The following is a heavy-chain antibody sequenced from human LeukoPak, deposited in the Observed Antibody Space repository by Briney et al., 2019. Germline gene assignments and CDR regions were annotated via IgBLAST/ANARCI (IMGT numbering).Heavy chain of an antibody. J-gene: IGHJ5*02. CDR2: ISYDGSNK. CDR3: AKDTVADQYNWFDP. Sequence: GGSLRLSCAASGFTFSSYGMHWVRQAPGKGLEWVAVISYDGSNKYYADSVKGRFTISRDNSKNTLYLQMNSLRAEDTAVYYCAKDTVADQYNWFDPWGRGTLVTVSS. V-gene: IGHV3-30*18. D-gene: IGHD6-19*01. CDR1: GFTFSSYG.